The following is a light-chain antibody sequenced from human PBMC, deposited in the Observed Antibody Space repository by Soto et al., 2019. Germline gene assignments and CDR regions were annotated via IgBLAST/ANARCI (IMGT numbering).Light chain of an antibody. J-gene: IGKJ5*01. CDR1: QSISSW. CDR3: QQYNSYSIT. Sequence: DIQMTQSPSTLSASVGDRVTITCRASQSISSWLAWYQQKPGKAPKLLIYDASSLESGVQSRFSGSGSGTEFTLTIRSLQPDDFATYYCQQYNSYSITFGQGTRLEI. V-gene: IGKV1-5*01. CDR2: DAS.